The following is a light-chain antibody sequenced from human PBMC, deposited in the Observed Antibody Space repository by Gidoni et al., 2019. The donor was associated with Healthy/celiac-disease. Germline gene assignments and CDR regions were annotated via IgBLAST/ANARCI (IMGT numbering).Light chain of an antibody. Sequence: DIQMTQSPSSLSASVGDRVTITCRASQGISNYLAWYQQKPGKVPKLLIYAASTLQSGVPSRFSGSGSGTDFTLTISSLQPEDVATYYCRKYNSALWTFXQXTKVEIK. CDR2: AAS. V-gene: IGKV1-27*01. CDR3: RKYNSALWT. J-gene: IGKJ1*01. CDR1: QGISNY.